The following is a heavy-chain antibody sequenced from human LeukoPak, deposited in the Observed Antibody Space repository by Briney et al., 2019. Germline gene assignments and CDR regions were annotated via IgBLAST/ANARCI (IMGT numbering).Heavy chain of an antibody. D-gene: IGHD3-22*01. Sequence: PGGSLRLSCAASGFTFSSYAMSWVRQAPGKGLEWVSAISGSGGSTYYADSVKGRFAISRDNSKNTLYLQMNSLRAEDTAVYYCAKFTRGIVGGDAFDIWGQGTMVTVSS. CDR3: AKFTRGIVGGDAFDI. CDR1: GFTFSSYA. J-gene: IGHJ3*02. V-gene: IGHV3-23*01. CDR2: ISGSGGST.